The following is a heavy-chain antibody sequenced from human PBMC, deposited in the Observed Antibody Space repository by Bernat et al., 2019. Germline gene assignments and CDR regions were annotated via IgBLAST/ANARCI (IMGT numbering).Heavy chain of an antibody. Sequence: EVQLLESGGGLVQPGGSLRLSCAASGFTFSSYAMSWVRQAPGKGLEWVSAISGSGGSTSNADSVKGRFTISRDNSKNTLYLQMNSLRAEDTAVYYCAKGDSSSWIYYYGMDVWGQGTTVTVSS. V-gene: IGHV3-23*01. CDR1: GFTFSSYA. J-gene: IGHJ6*02. CDR2: ISGSGGST. D-gene: IGHD6-13*01. CDR3: AKGDSSSWIYYYGMDV.